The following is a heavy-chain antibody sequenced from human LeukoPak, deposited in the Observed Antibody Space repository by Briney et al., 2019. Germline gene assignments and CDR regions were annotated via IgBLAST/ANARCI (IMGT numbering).Heavy chain of an antibody. J-gene: IGHJ4*02. D-gene: IGHD5-12*01. CDR2: IYYSGST. CDR1: GGSISSSSYY. Sequence: PSETLSLTCTVSGGSISSSSYYWGWIRQPPGKGLEWIGSIYYSGSTYYNPSLKSRVTISVDTSKNQFSLKLSSVTAADTAVYYCAGRRPYSGYDYGTDYWGQGTLVTVSS. CDR3: AGRRPYSGYDYGTDY. V-gene: IGHV4-39*07.